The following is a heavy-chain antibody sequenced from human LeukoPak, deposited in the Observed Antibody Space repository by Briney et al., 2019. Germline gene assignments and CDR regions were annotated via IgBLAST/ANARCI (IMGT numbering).Heavy chain of an antibody. J-gene: IGHJ4*02. CDR3: VRCSRTSCALAY. CDR1: GGSISSSSYY. Sequence: SETLSLTCTVSGGSISSSSYYWGWIRQPPGKGLEWIGSIYYSGSTYYNPSLKSRVTISVDTSKNQFSLKLSSVTAADTAVYYCVRCSRTSCALAYWGQGTLVTVSS. D-gene: IGHD2-2*01. V-gene: IGHV4-39*01. CDR2: IYYSGST.